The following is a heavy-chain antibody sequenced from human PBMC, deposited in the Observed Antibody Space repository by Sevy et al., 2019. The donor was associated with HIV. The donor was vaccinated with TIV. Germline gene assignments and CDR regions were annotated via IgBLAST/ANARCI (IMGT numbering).Heavy chain of an antibody. Sequence: SETLSLTCTVSGGSISSYYWSWIRQPAGKGLEWIGRIYTSGSTNYNPSLKSRVTMSVDTSKNQFSLRLSSVTAADTGVYYCAGGGSYYDILTGYYFPDGSHYFDYWGQGTLVTVSS. J-gene: IGHJ4*02. V-gene: IGHV4-4*07. D-gene: IGHD3-9*01. CDR2: IYTSGST. CDR1: GGSISSYY. CDR3: AGGGSYYDILTGYYFPDGSHYFDY.